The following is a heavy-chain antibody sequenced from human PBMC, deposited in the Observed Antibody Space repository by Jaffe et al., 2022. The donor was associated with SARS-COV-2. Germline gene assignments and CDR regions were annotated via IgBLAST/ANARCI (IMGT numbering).Heavy chain of an antibody. CDR2: INSDGSST. J-gene: IGHJ6*02. V-gene: IGHV3-74*01. D-gene: IGHD2-2*01. Sequence: EVQLVESGGGLVQPGGSLRLSCAASGFTFSSYWMHWVRQAPGKGLVWVSRINSDGSSTSYADSVKGRFTISRDNAKNTLYLQMNSLRAEDTAVYYCARARGESIVVVPAAYGMDVWGQGTTVTVSS. CDR3: ARARGESIVVVPAAYGMDV. CDR1: GFTFSSYW.